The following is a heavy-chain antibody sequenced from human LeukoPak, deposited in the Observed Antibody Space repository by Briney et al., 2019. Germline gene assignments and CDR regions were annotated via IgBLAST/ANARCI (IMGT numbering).Heavy chain of an antibody. CDR2: MSYDGSNK. J-gene: IGHJ3*02. V-gene: IGHV3-30*18. Sequence: QAGGSLRLSCAASGFTFSSYGMHWVRQAPGKGLEWEAVMSYDGSNKYYADSVKGRFTISRDNSKNTLYLQMNSLRAADTAVYYCAKGWRYDEDDDAFDIWGQGTMVTVSS. CDR1: GFTFSSYG. D-gene: IGHD5-12*01. CDR3: AKGWRYDEDDDAFDI.